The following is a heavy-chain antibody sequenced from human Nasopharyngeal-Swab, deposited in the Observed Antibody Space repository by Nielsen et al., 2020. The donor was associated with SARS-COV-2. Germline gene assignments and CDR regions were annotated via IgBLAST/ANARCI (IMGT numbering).Heavy chain of an antibody. V-gene: IGHV3-23*01. D-gene: IGHD6-25*01. Sequence: GGSLRLSCTASGFTFGDYAMSWFHQAPGKGLEWVSTISGSGNTHYADSVKGRFTISRDNSKNTVFLQMNSLRAEDTAIYSCASWAGSSRDYYGPLDYWGQGNLVTVSS. J-gene: IGHJ4*02. CDR2: ISGSGNT. CDR1: GFTFGDYA. CDR3: ASWAGSSRDYYGPLDY.